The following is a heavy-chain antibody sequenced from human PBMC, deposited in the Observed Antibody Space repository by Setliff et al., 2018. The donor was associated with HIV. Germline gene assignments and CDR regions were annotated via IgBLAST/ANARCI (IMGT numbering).Heavy chain of an antibody. J-gene: IGHJ4*02. Sequence: SETLSLTCTVSGGSISSYYWNWIRQPPGKGLEWIGFIYYTGSTNYNPSLKSRVTISLDTSKNQFSLKLSSVTAADMAVYYCAIRRNFDWLLTSGPFDYWGQGILVTVSS. CDR1: GGSISSYY. CDR3: AIRRNFDWLLTSGPFDY. V-gene: IGHV4-59*01. CDR2: IYYTGST. D-gene: IGHD3-9*01.